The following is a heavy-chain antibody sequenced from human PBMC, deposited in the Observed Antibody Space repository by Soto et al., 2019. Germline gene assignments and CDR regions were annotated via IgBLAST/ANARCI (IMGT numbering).Heavy chain of an antibody. Sequence: QVQLVQSGAEVKKPGASVKVSCKASGYTFTGYYMHWVRQAPGQGLEWMGWINPNSGGTNYAQKFQGWVTMTRDTSISTAYMELSRLRSDDTAVYYCARGPPYCSGGSCPFDYWGQGTLVTVSS. J-gene: IGHJ4*02. CDR3: ARGPPYCSGGSCPFDY. CDR2: INPNSGGT. CDR1: GYTFTGYY. V-gene: IGHV1-2*04. D-gene: IGHD2-15*01.